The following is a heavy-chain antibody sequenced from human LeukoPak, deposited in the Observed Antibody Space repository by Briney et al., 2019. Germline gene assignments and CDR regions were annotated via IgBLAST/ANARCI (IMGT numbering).Heavy chain of an antibody. CDR1: GYILSSYY. Sequence: GESLKISCKGSGYILSSYYIAWVRQVPGKGLECMGSIFPGDSDTKYSPSFQGHVTISVDKSISTAYLQWKSLSDSDTAMYYCARLGYTSSPGDSWGQGTLVTVSS. J-gene: IGHJ4*02. V-gene: IGHV5-51*01. D-gene: IGHD6-13*01. CDR3: ARLGYTSSPGDS. CDR2: IFPGDSDT.